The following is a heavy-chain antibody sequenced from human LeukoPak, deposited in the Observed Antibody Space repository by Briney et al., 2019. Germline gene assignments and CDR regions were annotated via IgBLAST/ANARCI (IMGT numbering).Heavy chain of an antibody. Sequence: GGSLRLSCAASGFTFSSYAMSWVRQAPGKGLEWVSEICGSVSGSGDCTHYADSVKGRFTISRDNSKKTLYLQMNSLRAEDTAVYCAKGKVNHDGALDAWGQGTLVTVSS. J-gene: IGHJ3*01. CDR3: AKGKVNHDGALDA. D-gene: IGHD2-21*01. V-gene: IGHV3-23*01. CDR1: GFTFSSYA. CDR2: ICGSVSGSGDCT.